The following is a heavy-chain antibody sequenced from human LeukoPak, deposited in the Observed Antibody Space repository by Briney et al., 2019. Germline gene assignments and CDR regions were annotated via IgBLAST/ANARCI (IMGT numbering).Heavy chain of an antibody. CDR1: GFTVNTFY. CDR2: LYTAGVT. J-gene: IGHJ4*02. V-gene: IGHV3-66*01. CDR3: ARSSGPFDY. Sequence: GGSLRLSCAASGFTVNTFYMSWVRQAPGKGLEWVSVLYTAGVTYYAASVQGRFTISRDTSKNTLFLQMNSLRAEDTAVYYCARSSGPFDYWGQGTLVTVSS. D-gene: IGHD6-19*01.